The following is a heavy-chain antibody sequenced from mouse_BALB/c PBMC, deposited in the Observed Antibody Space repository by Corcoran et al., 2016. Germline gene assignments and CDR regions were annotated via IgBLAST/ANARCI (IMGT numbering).Heavy chain of an antibody. D-gene: IGHD2-3*01. CDR1: GYSITSGYY. CDR3: ARIYDGYYTFAY. V-gene: IGHV3-6*02. CDR2: ISYDGSN. Sequence: VQLQESGPGLVKPSQSLSLTCSVTGYSITSGYYWNWIRQFPGNKLEWMGYISYDGSNNYNPSLKNRISITRDTSKNQFFLKLNSVTTEDTATYYCARIYDGYYTFAYWGQGTLVTVSA. J-gene: IGHJ3*01.